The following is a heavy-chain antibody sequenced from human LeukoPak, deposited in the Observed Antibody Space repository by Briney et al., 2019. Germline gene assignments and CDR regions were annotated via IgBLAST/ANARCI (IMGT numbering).Heavy chain of an antibody. J-gene: IGHJ4*02. CDR3: ARDPKPGGYSGYTLNAY. V-gene: IGHV3-66*01. CDR2: IYSGGST. D-gene: IGHD5-12*01. Sequence: PGGSLRLSCAASGITVSSNYMSWVRQAPGKGLEWVSVIYSGGSTYYADSVKGRFIISRDNSNNTLYLQMNSLRAEDTAVYYCARDPKPGGYSGYTLNAYWGQGTLVTVSS. CDR1: GITVSSNY.